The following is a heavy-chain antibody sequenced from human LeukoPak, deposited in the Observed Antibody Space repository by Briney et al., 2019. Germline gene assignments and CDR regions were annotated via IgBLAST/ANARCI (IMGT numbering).Heavy chain of an antibody. CDR2: ISYTGST. CDR1: DGSISSYY. D-gene: IGHD6-19*01. J-gene: IGHJ4*02. CDR3: ASLAVAGRKGFDY. Sequence: SETLSLTCTVSDGSISSYYWSWIRQPPGKGLEWIGYISYTGSTNYYPSLKSRVTISVGTSKNQFSLKLSSVTAADAAVYYCASLAVAGRKGFDYWGQGTLVTVSS. V-gene: IGHV4-59*01.